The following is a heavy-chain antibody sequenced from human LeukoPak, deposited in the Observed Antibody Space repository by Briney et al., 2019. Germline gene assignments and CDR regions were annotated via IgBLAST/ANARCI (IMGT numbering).Heavy chain of an antibody. CDR1: GGTFSSYA. J-gene: IGHJ2*01. CDR3: ARDLYYGGNPRTGYFDL. CDR2: IIPIFGTA. D-gene: IGHD4-23*01. Sequence: SVKVSCKASGGTFSSYAISWVRQAPGQGLEWMGGIIPIFGTANYAQKFQGRVAITADESTSTAYMELSSLRSEDTAVYYCARDLYYGGNPRTGYFDLWGRGTLVTVSS. V-gene: IGHV1-69*13.